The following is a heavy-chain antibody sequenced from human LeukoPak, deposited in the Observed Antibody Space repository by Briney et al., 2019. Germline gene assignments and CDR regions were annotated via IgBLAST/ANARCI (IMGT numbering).Heavy chain of an antibody. CDR1: GFTFGSYG. Sequence: PGGSLRLSCAASGFTFGSYGMHWVRQAPGKGLEWVAVISYDGSNKYYADSVKGRFTISRDNSKNTLYLQMNSLRAEDTAVYYCAKSRESDYYYGMDVWGKGTTVTVSS. CDR2: ISYDGSNK. CDR3: AKSRESDYYYGMDV. V-gene: IGHV3-30*18. J-gene: IGHJ6*04. D-gene: IGHD3-10*01.